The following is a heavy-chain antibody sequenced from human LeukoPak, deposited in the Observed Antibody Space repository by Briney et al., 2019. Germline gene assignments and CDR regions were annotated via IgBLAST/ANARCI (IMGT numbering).Heavy chain of an antibody. J-gene: IGHJ6*02. D-gene: IGHD2-2*01. V-gene: IGHV1-46*01. CDR2: VNPSSISA. CDR1: GYTVTSYY. CDR3: ASVYQQGMEV. Sequence: ASVKVSCKASGYTVTSYYMHWVRQAPGQGLEWMGIVNPSSISASYAQKFQGRVTMTRDTSTSTVSMELSSLRSDDTAVYYCASVYQQGMEVGGQGTTVTVSS.